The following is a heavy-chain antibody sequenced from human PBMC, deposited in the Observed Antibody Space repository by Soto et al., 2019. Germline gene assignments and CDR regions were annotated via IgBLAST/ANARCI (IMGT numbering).Heavy chain of an antibody. CDR3: ARVPIRKYCSGGSCYSGAFDI. Sequence: SETLSLTCTVSGGSVSSGSYYWSWIRQPPGKGLEWIGYIYYSGSTNYNPSLKSRVTISVDTSKNQFSLKLSSVTAADTAVYYCARVPIRKYCSGGSCYSGAFDICGQGTMVTVSS. CDR2: IYYSGST. D-gene: IGHD2-15*01. J-gene: IGHJ3*02. CDR1: GGSVSSGSYY. V-gene: IGHV4-61*01.